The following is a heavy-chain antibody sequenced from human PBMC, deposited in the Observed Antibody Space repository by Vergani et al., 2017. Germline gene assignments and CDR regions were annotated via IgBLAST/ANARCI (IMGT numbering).Heavy chain of an antibody. V-gene: IGHV1-69*13. CDR2: IITFFGTT. D-gene: IGHD2-21*02. J-gene: IGHJ2*01. CDR1: GGPFKNSA. Sequence: QVQLVQSGAEVKKPGSSVKVSCKASGGPFKNSALSWVRQVTGQGLERMGRIITFFGTTDYAQKLQGRFTIIEDEFTKTVDMQFSNLRSEDTAVYYCAIDCPGVGGDCSSGWYFDLWVRGALVAVSS. CDR3: AIDCPGVGGDCSSGWYFDL.